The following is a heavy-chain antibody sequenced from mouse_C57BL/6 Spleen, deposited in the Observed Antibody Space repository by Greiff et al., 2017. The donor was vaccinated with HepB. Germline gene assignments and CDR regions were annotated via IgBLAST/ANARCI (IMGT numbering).Heavy chain of an antibody. CDR3: ARLYGSSHWYFDV. CDR1: GYAFSSSW. V-gene: IGHV1-82*01. Sequence: VKLQQSGPELVKPGASVKISCKASGYAFSSSWMNWVKQRPGKGLEWIGRIYPGDGDTNYNGKFKGKATLTADKSSSTAYMQLSSLTSEDSAVYFCARLYGSSHWYFDVWGTGTTVTVSS. CDR2: IYPGDGDT. D-gene: IGHD1-1*01. J-gene: IGHJ1*03.